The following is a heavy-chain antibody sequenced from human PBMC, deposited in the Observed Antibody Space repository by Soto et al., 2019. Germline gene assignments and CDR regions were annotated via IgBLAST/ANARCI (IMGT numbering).Heavy chain of an antibody. V-gene: IGHV4-34*01. D-gene: IGHD6-13*01. Sequence: SETLSLTCAVYGGSFSGYYLSWIRQPPGKGLEWIGEINHSGSTNYNPSLKSRVTISVDTSKNQFSLKLSSVTAADTAVYYCARGPYSSNFPYYYMDVWGKGTTVTVSS. J-gene: IGHJ6*03. CDR2: INHSGST. CDR3: ARGPYSSNFPYYYMDV. CDR1: GGSFSGYY.